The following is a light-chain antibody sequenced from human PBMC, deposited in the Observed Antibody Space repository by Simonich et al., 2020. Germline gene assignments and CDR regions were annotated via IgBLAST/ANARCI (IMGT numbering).Light chain of an antibody. J-gene: IGLJ2*01. CDR1: SSDVGGYNY. V-gene: IGLV2-14*03. CDR2: DVS. Sequence: QSALTQPASVSGSPGQSITISCTGTSSDVGGYNYVSWYQQHPGKAPKLMIYDVSNRPSGVSNRFSCSKSGNTASLTISGLQAEDEADYYCSSYTSSTHVVFGGGTKLTVL. CDR3: SSYTSSTHVV.